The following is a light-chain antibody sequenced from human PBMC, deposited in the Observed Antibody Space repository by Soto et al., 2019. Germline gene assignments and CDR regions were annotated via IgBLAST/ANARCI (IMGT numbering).Light chain of an antibody. Sequence: IVMTQSPATLSVSPGERATLSCRASQNVNSNLAWYQQRPGQAPRLLIYGASPRATGIPARFSGSGSGTEFTLTISSLQSEDFVVYYCQQYNNWPPWTFGLGNKVEIK. V-gene: IGKV3-15*01. CDR3: QQYNNWPPWT. CDR2: GAS. CDR1: QNVNSN. J-gene: IGKJ1*01.